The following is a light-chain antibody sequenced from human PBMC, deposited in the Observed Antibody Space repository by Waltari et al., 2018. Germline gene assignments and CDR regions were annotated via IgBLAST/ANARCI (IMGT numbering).Light chain of an antibody. V-gene: IGLV6-57*04. Sequence: FVLTQPHSVSEYPGQSVTISCTRSSGSIATSFVQVYQKRPGRAPTTVIYEDNQRPSGVPDRFSGSIDTSSNSASLTISGLRSDDEADYYCQSYDSRIVFGGGTKLTVL. CDR1: SGSIATSF. J-gene: IGLJ2*01. CDR2: EDN. CDR3: QSYDSRIV.